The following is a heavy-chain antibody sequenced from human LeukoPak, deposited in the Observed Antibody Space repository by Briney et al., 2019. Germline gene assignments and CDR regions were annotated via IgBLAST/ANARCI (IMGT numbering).Heavy chain of an antibody. D-gene: IGHD3-10*01. CDR3: ARVSDYGSGSYYKSPDYFDY. Sequence: PSETLSLTCTVSGGSISSGSYYWSWIRQPPGKGLEWIGYIDYSGSTNYNPSLKSRVTISVDTSKSQFSLKLSSVTAADTAVYYCARVSDYGSGSYYKSPDYFDYWGQGTLVTVSS. J-gene: IGHJ4*02. CDR1: GGSISSGSYY. V-gene: IGHV4-61*01. CDR2: IDYSGST.